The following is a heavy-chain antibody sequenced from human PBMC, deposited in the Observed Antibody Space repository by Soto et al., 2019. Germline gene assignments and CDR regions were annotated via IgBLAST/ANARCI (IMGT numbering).Heavy chain of an antibody. CDR3: AKAGDEKYSSSWYDFYFDY. J-gene: IGHJ4*02. V-gene: IGHV3-23*01. CDR1: GFTFSSYA. Sequence: WGSLRLSCAASGFTFSSYAMSWVRQAPGKGLESVSAISGSGGSTYYADSVKGRFTISRDNSKNTLYLQMNSLRAEDTAVYYCAKAGDEKYSSSWYDFYFDYWGQGTLVTVSS. D-gene: IGHD6-13*01. CDR2: ISGSGGST.